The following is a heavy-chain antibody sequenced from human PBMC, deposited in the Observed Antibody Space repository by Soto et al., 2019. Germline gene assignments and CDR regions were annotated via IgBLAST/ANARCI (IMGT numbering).Heavy chain of an antibody. CDR3: TTGLSNGYYNFDY. CDR1: GFTFSNAW. D-gene: IGHD3-22*01. V-gene: IGHV3-15*01. J-gene: IGHJ4*02. CDR2: IKGESDGGTT. Sequence: GGSLRLSCTASGFTFSNAWMSWVRQAPGKGLEWIGRIKGESDGGTTDYATPMKGRFSISRDQSKDTLYLHMNSLKTEDTAVYYCTTGLSNGYYNFDYWGQGT.